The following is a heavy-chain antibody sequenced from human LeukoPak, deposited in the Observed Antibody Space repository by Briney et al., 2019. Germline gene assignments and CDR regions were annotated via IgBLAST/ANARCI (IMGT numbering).Heavy chain of an antibody. CDR3: ARDPLGYCSSTSCPMDV. CDR2: ISSSGSSI. D-gene: IGHD2-2*01. CDR1: GFTFSSYG. Sequence: GGSLRLSCAASGFTFSSYGMSWTRQAPGKGLEWVSYISSSGSSIDYADSVKGRFTISRDNAKNSLYLQMNSLRAEDTAVYYCARDPLGYCSSTSCPMDVWGKGTTVTVSS. J-gene: IGHJ6*03. V-gene: IGHV3-21*05.